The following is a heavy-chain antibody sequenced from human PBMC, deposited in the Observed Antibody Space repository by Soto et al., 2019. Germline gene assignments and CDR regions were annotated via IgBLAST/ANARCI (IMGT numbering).Heavy chain of an antibody. Sequence: QVQLVESGGGVVQPGRSLRLSCAASGFTFSSYAMHWVRQAPGKGLEGVADISYDGSNKYYAVSVKGRFTISRDNSQNPLYLQLNKLRADATAVYYCARGAAAYCGGDCDSWYFDLWGRGTLVTVSS. J-gene: IGHJ2*01. CDR2: ISYDGSNK. V-gene: IGHV3-30-3*01. D-gene: IGHD2-21*02. CDR1: GFTFSSYA. CDR3: ARGAAAYCGGDCDSWYFDL.